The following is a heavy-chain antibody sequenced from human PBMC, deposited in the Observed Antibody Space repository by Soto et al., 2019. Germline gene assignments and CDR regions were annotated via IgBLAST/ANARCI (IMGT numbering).Heavy chain of an antibody. CDR2: IVPNIGTV. Sequence: GASVKVSCKASGGTLTNFINYPINWVRQAPGQGLEWMGGIVPNIGTVNYAQKFQGRVTITADKSTSTAYMELSSLRSEDTAVYYCARGENYDSSAAFDIWGQGTMVTVSS. J-gene: IGHJ3*02. CDR3: ARGENYDSSAAFDI. D-gene: IGHD3-22*01. V-gene: IGHV1-69*06. CDR1: GGTLTNFINYP.